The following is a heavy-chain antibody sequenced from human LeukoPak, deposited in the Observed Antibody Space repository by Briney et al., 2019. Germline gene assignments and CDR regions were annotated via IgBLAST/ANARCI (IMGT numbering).Heavy chain of an antibody. CDR1: GFTFSDYY. CDR2: ISSSGSTI. Sequence: GGSLRLSCAASGFTFSDYYMSWIRQAPGKGLEWVSYISSSGSTIYYADSVKGRFTISRDNAKNSLYLQMNSLRAEDTAVYYCAREKYCSSTSCYASYFDYWGQGTLVTVSS. CDR3: AREKYCSSTSCYASYFDY. D-gene: IGHD2-2*01. J-gene: IGHJ4*02. V-gene: IGHV3-11*01.